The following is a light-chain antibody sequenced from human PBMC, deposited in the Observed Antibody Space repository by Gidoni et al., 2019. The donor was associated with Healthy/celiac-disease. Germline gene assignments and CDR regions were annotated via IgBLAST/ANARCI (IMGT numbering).Light chain of an antibody. J-gene: IGKJ2*01. V-gene: IGKV1-5*03. CDR3: QQYNSSPYT. CDR1: RSISSR. Sequence: DIQMTQSPSALSASVGDRVTITCRAIRSISSRLAWYRQKPGKAPKLLIYKASSLESGVPSRFSGSGSGTEFTLTISSLQPDDFATYYCQQYNSSPYTFGQGTKLEIK. CDR2: KAS.